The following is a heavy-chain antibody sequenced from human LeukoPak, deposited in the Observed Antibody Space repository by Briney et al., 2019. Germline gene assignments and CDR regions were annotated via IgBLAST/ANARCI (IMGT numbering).Heavy chain of an antibody. D-gene: IGHD2-21*02. Sequence: PGGSLKLSCAASGFTFSSYAMSWVRQAPGKGLEWVSAISGSGGSTYYADSVKGRFTISRDNSKNTLYLQMNSLRAEDTAVYYCAKDGQVTAIPEYFQHWGQGTLVTVSS. V-gene: IGHV3-23*01. J-gene: IGHJ1*01. CDR1: GFTFSSYA. CDR3: AKDGQVTAIPEYFQH. CDR2: ISGSGGST.